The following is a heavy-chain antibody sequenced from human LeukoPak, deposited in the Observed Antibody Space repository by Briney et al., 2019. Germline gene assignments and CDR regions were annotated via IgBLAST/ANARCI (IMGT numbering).Heavy chain of an antibody. CDR3: ARGIAVDYYYGMDV. CDR1: GFTFSSYD. V-gene: IGHV3-13*01. J-gene: IGHJ6*02. D-gene: IGHD6-19*01. Sequence: GGSLRLSCAASGFTFSSYDMHWVRQATGKGLEWVSAIGTAGDTYYPGSVKGRFTISRENAKNSLYLQMNSLRAGDTAVYYCARGIAVDYYYGMDVWGQGTTVTASS. CDR2: IGTAGDT.